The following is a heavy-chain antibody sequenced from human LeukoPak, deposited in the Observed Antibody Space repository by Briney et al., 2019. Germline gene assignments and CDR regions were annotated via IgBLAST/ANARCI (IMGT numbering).Heavy chain of an antibody. J-gene: IGHJ6*04. CDR2: ISSSSSYI. CDR1: GFTFSSYS. D-gene: IGHD1-26*01. V-gene: IGHV3-21*01. Sequence: GGSLRLSCAASGFTFSSYSMNWVRQAPGKGLEWVSSISSSSSYIYYADSVKGRFTISRDNAKNSLYLQMNSLRAEDTAVYYCARDPRGERELYYYYGMDVWGRGTTVTVSS. CDR3: ARDPRGERELYYYYGMDV.